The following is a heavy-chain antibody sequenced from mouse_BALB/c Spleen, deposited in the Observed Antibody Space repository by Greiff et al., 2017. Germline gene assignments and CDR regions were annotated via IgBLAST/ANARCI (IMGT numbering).Heavy chain of an antibody. V-gene: IGHV4-2*02. CDR1: GFDFSRYW. J-gene: IGHJ4*01. CDR2: INPGSSTI. CDR3: ARSRAMDY. Sequence: EVQRVESGGGLVQPGGSLNLSCAASGFDFSRYWMSWARQAPGKGQEWIGEINPGSSTINYTPSLKDKFIISRDNAKNTLYLQMSKVRSEDTALYYCARSRAMDYWGQGTSVTVSS.